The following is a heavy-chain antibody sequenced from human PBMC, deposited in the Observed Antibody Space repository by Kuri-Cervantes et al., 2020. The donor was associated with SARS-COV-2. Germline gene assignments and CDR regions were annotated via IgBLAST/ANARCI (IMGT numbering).Heavy chain of an antibody. J-gene: IGHJ5*02. CDR2: INHSGST. CDR3: ARKWIQLWSTGLVGWFDP. D-gene: IGHD5-18*01. Sequence: SQTLSLTRAVYGGSFSVYYWSCLPEPPGKGLEGGGEINHSGSTNYNPSLKRRVTISVDTAKNQFSLKLSSVTAADTAVYYCARKWIQLWSTGLVGWFDPWGQGTLVTVSS. V-gene: IGHV4-34*01. CDR1: GGSFSVYY.